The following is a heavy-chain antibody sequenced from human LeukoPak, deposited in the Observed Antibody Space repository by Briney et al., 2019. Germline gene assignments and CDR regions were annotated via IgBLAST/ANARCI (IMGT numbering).Heavy chain of an antibody. V-gene: IGHV3-30*14. D-gene: IGHD3-10*01. CDR2: ISYDGSNK. J-gene: IGHJ4*02. CDR1: GFTFSSYA. CDR3: ARGESYYYGSGSSDFDY. Sequence: GGSLRLSCAASGFTFSSYAMRWVRQAPGKGLEWVAVISYDGSNKYYADSVKGRFTISRDNSKNTLYLQMGSLRAEDMAVYYCARGESYYYGSGSSDFDYWGQGTLVTVSS.